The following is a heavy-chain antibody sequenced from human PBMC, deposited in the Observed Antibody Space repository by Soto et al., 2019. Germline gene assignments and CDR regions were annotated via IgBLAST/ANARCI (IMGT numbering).Heavy chain of an antibody. D-gene: IGHD2-8*01. V-gene: IGHV5-10-1*01. J-gene: IGHJ4*02. CDR2: IDPSDSYT. Sequence: PRESLKISCKASGYTFTSYWISWVRQLPGKGLEWMGRIDPSDSYTNYSPSFQGHVTMSADKSTNTVYLQWRSLKASDTAMYYCTRPTNGWSNSDFWGQGTLVTVSS. CDR1: GYTFTSYW. CDR3: TRPTNGWSNSDF.